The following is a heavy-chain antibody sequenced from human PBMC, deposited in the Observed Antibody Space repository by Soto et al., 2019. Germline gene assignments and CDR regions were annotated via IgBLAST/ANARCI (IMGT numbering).Heavy chain of an antibody. CDR2: IRSKANSYAT. CDR1: GFTFSGSA. J-gene: IGHJ4*02. CDR3: TTRAAAVTGRFDH. V-gene: IGHV3-73*02. D-gene: IGHD6-13*01. Sequence: EVQLVESGGGLGQPGGSLKLSCAASGFTFSGSAMHWVRQASGQGLEWVGRIRSKANSYATAYAASVKGRFTISRDDSKNTEYLQMNSLKPEVTALYYCTTRAAAVTGRFDHLGQGTLVTVSS.